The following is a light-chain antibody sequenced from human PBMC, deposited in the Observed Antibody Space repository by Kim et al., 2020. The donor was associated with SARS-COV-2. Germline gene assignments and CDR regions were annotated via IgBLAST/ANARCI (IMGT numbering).Light chain of an antibody. CDR3: CSYAGSYTWV. V-gene: IGLV2-11*01. J-gene: IGLJ3*02. CDR2: DVS. CDR1: SSDVGVYNY. Sequence: QSALTQPRSVSGSPGQSVTISCTGTSSDVGVYNYVSWYQHHPGKAPKVMIYDVSKRPSGVPDRFSGSKSGNTASLTISGLQAEDEADYYCCSYAGSYTWVFGGGTTLTVL.